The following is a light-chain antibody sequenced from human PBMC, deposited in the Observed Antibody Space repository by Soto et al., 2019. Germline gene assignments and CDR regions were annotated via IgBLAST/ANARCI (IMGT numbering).Light chain of an antibody. Sequence: EIVLTQSPGTLSLSPGERATLSCRASQSVNSNYLAWYQQKPGQAPRLLIYGASSRATGIPDRFSGSGSGTDFTLTISRLEPEDLPVYYCQQYGSSPLFGQGTNLEIQ. CDR3: QQYGSSPL. CDR1: QSVNSNY. CDR2: GAS. J-gene: IGKJ2*01. V-gene: IGKV3-20*01.